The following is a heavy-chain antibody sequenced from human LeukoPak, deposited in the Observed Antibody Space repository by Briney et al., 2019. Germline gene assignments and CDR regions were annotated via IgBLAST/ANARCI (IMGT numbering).Heavy chain of an antibody. CDR1: GGSISSYS. V-gene: IGHV4-59*01. D-gene: IGHD3/OR15-3a*01. CDR3: ARGWTYYYYGMDV. J-gene: IGHJ6*02. Sequence: SETLSLTCTVSGGSISSYSWSWIRQPPGKGLEWIGYIYYSGSTNYNPSLKSRVTISVDTSKNQFSLKLSSVTAADTAVYYCARGWTYYYYGMDVWGQGTTVTVSS. CDR2: IYYSGST.